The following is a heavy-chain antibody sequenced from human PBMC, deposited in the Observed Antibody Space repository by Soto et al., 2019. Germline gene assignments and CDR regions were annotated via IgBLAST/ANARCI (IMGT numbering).Heavy chain of an antibody. CDR2: IWYAGSNK. CDR3: ARDGSSSNNNWLDP. Sequence: QVPLVESGGGVVQPGRSLRLSCAASGFTFSSYGMHWVRQAPGKGLEWVAVIWYAGSNKYYADSVKGRFTISRDNSKNTLYLQMNSLRAEDTAVYYCARDGSSSNNNWLDPWGQGTLVTVSS. D-gene: IGHD6-13*01. CDR1: GFTFSSYG. J-gene: IGHJ5*02. V-gene: IGHV3-33*01.